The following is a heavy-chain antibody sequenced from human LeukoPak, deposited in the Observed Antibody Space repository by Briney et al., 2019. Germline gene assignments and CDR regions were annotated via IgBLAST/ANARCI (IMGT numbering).Heavy chain of an antibody. CDR2: IYHSGST. CDR3: ARSSKQLASSKAYYFDY. CDR1: GYSISSGYC. V-gene: IGHV4-38-2*01. Sequence: SETLSLTCAVSGYSISSGYCWGWIRQPPGKGLEWIGSIYHSGSTYYNPSLKSRVTISVDTSKNQFSLKLSSVTAADTAVYYCARSSKQLASSKAYYFDYWGQGTLVTVSS. J-gene: IGHJ4*02. D-gene: IGHD6-13*01.